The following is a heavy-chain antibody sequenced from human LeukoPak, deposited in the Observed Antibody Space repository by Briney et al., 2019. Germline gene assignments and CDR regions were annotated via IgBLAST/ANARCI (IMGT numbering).Heavy chain of an antibody. D-gene: IGHD3-16*01. CDR3: ATYTHWVAGDV. V-gene: IGHV3-7*01. Sequence: GGSLRLSCGASGFTFSDSWMSWVRQAPGKGLEWVANMNQDGSEKDYVDSVKGRFAISRDNARNSLYLQMSSLRAEDTAVYYCATYTHWVAGDVWGQGTTVTVSS. CDR2: MNQDGSEK. J-gene: IGHJ6*02. CDR1: GFTFSDSW.